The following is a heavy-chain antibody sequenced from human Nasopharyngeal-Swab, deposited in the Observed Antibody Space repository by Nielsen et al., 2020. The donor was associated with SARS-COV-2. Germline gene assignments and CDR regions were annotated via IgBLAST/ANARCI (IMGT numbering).Heavy chain of an antibody. D-gene: IGHD5-12*01. Sequence: WVGQAPGQGLEWMGWMNPNSGNTGYAQKFQGRVTMTRNTSISTAYMELSSLRSEDTAVYYCARGKSWATRGLYYYYYMDVWGKGTTVTVSS. CDR3: ARGKSWATRGLYYYYYMDV. J-gene: IGHJ6*03. CDR2: MNPNSGNT. V-gene: IGHV1-8*01.